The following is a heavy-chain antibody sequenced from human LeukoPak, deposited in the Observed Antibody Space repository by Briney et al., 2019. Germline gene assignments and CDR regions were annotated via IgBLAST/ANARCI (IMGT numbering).Heavy chain of an antibody. Sequence: GGSLRLSCAAPGFTFSSYAMHWVRQAPGKGLEWVAVISYDGSNKFYADSVKGRFTISRDNSKNTLYLQMNSLRAEDTAVYYCAREPGYYFDYWGQGTLVTVSS. V-gene: IGHV3-30-3*01. CDR3: AREPGYYFDY. CDR1: GFTFSSYA. D-gene: IGHD3-22*01. J-gene: IGHJ4*02. CDR2: ISYDGSNK.